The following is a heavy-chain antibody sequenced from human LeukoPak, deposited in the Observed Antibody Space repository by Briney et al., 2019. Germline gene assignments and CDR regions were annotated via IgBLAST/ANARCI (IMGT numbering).Heavy chain of an antibody. D-gene: IGHD1-7*01. CDR2: IYNSATT. Sequence: SETLSLTCTVSGGSISSYYWSWIRQPPGKGLEWIGYIYNSATTNYNPSLQSRVTISVDTSKNQFSLKLSSVTAADTAVYYCAGRSLGTTHFDYWGQGTLVTVSS. CDR3: AGRSLGTTHFDY. CDR1: GGSISSYY. J-gene: IGHJ4*02. V-gene: IGHV4-59*08.